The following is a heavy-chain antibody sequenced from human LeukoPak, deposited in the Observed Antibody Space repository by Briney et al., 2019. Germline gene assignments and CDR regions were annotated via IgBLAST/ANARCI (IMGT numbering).Heavy chain of an antibody. D-gene: IGHD2-15*01. CDR1: GFTFNLYS. CDR3: AKMLDYCDGGTCYNSGTDS. Sequence: GGSLRLSCLASGFTFNLYSMHWVRQAPGKGLEFVSVISSDGVYTYYAYSVKGRFTISRDNSKNTVYLQMSSLGADDTAVYYCAKMLDYCDGGTCYNSGTDSWGQGTLVTVSS. J-gene: IGHJ4*02. V-gene: IGHV3-64D*08. CDR2: ISSDGVYT.